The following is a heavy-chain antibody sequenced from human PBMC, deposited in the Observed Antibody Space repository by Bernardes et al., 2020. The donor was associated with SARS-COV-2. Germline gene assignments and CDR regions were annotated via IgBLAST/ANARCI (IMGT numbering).Heavy chain of an antibody. J-gene: IGHJ4*02. CDR3: ARVQDRGDVFTVTGHFDY. CDR2: LKQYGDEQ. Sequence: RGSLRLSCAASGFTFSVYRMSWVRQAQGKGLEWVANLKQYGDEQHYADSVRGRFTISRDNVRDSLYLQMNSLRGDDAAVYYCARVQDRGDVFTVTGHFDYWGQGSLVTVSS. V-gene: IGHV3-7*01. D-gene: IGHD3-16*01. CDR1: GFTFSVYR.